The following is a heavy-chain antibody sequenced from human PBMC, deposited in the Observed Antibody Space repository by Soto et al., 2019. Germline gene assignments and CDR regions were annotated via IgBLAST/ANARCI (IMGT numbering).Heavy chain of an antibody. V-gene: IGHV1-69*01. CDR1: GGTFSTYA. J-gene: IGHJ4*02. CDR2: IIPLFGTA. Sequence: QVQLVQSGAEVKKPGSSVKVSCKASGGTFSTYAIDWVRQAPGQGLEWMGGIIPLFGTAKYAQNFQGRITITADESTNTAYMELRSLRSQDTAVDYCARGVHYDSSGYYDFYWGQGTLVTVAS. D-gene: IGHD3-22*01. CDR3: ARGVHYDSSGYYDFY.